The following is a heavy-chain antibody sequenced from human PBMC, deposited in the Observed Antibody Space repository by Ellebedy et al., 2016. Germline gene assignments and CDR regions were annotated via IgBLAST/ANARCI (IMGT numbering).Heavy chain of an antibody. Sequence: GGSLRLSCAASGFTFSSYGMHWVRQAPGKGLEWLAVISYDGSNKYYADSVKGRFTISRDNSKNTRYLQMNSLRGEDTAVYYGAKDVCGDDCYFYWYFDLWGRGTLVTVSS. CDR3: AKDVCGDDCYFYWYFDL. D-gene: IGHD2-21*02. J-gene: IGHJ2*01. CDR1: GFTFSSYG. V-gene: IGHV3-30*18. CDR2: ISYDGSNK.